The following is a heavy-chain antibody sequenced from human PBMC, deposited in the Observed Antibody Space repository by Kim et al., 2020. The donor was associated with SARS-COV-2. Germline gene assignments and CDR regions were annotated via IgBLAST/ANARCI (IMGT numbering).Heavy chain of an antibody. J-gene: IGHJ5*02. CDR1: GGSISSRDYY. Sequence: SETLSLTCTVSGGSISSRDYYWSWIRQPPGKGLEWIGYIYYSGSSYYSPSLTSRVSISVDTSKNQFSLKLSFVTVADTAVYYCARARAGGGDGGYADHWGQRTLVTVSS. CDR3: ARARAGGGDGGYADH. V-gene: IGHV4-30-4*01. D-gene: IGHD5-12*01. CDR2: IYYSGSS.